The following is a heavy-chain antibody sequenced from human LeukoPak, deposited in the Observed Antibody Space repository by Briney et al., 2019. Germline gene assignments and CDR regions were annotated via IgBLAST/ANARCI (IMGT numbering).Heavy chain of an antibody. CDR2: IRYDGSNK. J-gene: IGHJ1*01. CDR3: AKTSDHYSSSWFLPEYFQH. Sequence: GGSLRLSCAASGFTFSSYGMHWVRQAPGKGLEWVAFIRYDGSNKYYADSVKGRFTISRDNSKNTLYLQMNSLRAEDTAVYYCAKTSDHYSSSWFLPEYFQHWGQGTLVTVSS. D-gene: IGHD6-13*01. V-gene: IGHV3-30*02. CDR1: GFTFSSYG.